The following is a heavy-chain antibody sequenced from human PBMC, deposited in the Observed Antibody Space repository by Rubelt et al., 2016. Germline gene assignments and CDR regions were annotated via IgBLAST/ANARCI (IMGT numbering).Heavy chain of an antibody. CDR1: GYTFTSYG. CDR2: INPSGGST. CDR3: AKDMGAAGTDFDY. V-gene: IGHV1-46*01. J-gene: IGHJ4*02. Sequence: QVQLVQSGAEVKKPGASVKVSCKASGYTFTSYGISWVRQAPGQGLEWMGIINPSGGSTSYAQKFQGRVTMTRDTSTSTVYMELSSLRSEDTAVYYCAKDMGAAGTDFDYWGQGTLVTVSS. D-gene: IGHD6-13*01.